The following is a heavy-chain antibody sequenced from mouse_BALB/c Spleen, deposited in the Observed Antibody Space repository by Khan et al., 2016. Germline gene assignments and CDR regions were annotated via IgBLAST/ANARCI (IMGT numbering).Heavy chain of an antibody. J-gene: IGHJ3*01. Sequence: EVELVEAGGGLVKPGGSLKLSCAASGFTVSDYYVYWVRQTREKRLEWAATISDGGSYTYYPDRVKGRFTISRDNAKNNLYLQMSSPKSEDTAMYYCARGDRWFAYWGQGTLVTVSA. D-gene: IGHD2-14*01. CDR3: ARGDRWFAY. CDR2: ISDGGSYT. V-gene: IGHV5-4*02. CDR1: GFTVSDYY.